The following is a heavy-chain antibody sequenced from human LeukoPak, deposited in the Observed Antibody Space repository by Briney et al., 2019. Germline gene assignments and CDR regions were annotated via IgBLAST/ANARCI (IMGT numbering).Heavy chain of an antibody. V-gene: IGHV3-30-3*01. Sequence: GGSLRLSCGASGFTFSSYAMHWVRQAPGKGLEWVAVISYDGSNKYYADSVKGRFTISRDNSKNTLYLQMNSLRAEDTAVYYCARPYSSSYGFDYWGQGTLVTVSS. CDR1: GFTFSSYA. J-gene: IGHJ4*02. CDR3: ARPYSSSYGFDY. CDR2: ISYDGSNK. D-gene: IGHD6-6*01.